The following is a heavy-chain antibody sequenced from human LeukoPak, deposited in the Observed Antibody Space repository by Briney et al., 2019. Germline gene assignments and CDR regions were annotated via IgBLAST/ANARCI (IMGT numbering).Heavy chain of an antibody. CDR1: GFTFSYYS. D-gene: IGHD2-15*01. Sequence: GGSLRLSCAASGFTFSYYSMNWVRQAPGKGLEWVSYISGTGSPIHYADSVKGRFTTSRDNAKNSLYLQMHSLRDEDTAMYYCARVGNSGDFDYRGQGTLVTVSS. V-gene: IGHV3-48*02. J-gene: IGHJ4*02. CDR2: ISGTGSPI. CDR3: ARVGNSGDFDY.